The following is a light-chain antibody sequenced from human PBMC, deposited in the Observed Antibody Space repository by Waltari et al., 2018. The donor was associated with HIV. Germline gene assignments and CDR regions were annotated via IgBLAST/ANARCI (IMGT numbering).Light chain of an antibody. J-gene: IGLJ3*02. CDR2: EVT. CDR1: SSDIGGYHY. Sequence: QSALTQPPSASGSPGQSVALSCTGTSSDIGGYHYVSWYQQHPGKAPKPMIFEVTNRPSGGPDRCSGSKSGDTASLTVAGLQAEDEADYYCASYGGTNDLVFGGGTKLTVL. CDR3: ASYGGTNDLV. V-gene: IGLV2-8*01.